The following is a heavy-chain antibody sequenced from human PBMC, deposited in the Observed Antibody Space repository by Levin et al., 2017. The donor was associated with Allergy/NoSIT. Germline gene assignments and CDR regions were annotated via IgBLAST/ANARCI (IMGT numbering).Heavy chain of an antibody. J-gene: IGHJ6*03. CDR3: PRRGTRDSYYYKDV. CDR2: IYPGDSDT. Sequence: ASVKVSCQGSGYSFTSYWIGWVRQMPGKGLEWMGIIYPGDSDTRYSPSFQGQVTIPADKSISTAYLQWSSLKASDTAIYYCPRRGTRDSYYYKDVWGKGTTVTVSS. D-gene: IGHD1-1*01. CDR1: GYSFTSYW. V-gene: IGHV5-51*01.